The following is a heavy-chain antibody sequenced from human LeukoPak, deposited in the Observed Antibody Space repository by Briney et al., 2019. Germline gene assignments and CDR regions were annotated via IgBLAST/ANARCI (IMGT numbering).Heavy chain of an antibody. CDR3: ARAGDESTGHYDSLHF. V-gene: IGHV1-2*02. CDR1: GYTFDENR. Sequence: GASVKVSCKASGYTFDENRIHWVRHAPGQGPECMGWINPKSGATDSAQQLQVRLTMTKDTSIGTASLDLTGLELDDTGIYYCARAGDESTGHYDSLHFWGQGTMVTVSS. J-gene: IGHJ3*01. D-gene: IGHD2-8*02. CDR2: INPKSGAT.